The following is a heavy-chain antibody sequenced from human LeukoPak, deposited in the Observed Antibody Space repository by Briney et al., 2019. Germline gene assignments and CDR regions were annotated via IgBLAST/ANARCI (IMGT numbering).Heavy chain of an antibody. Sequence: RTGGSLRLSYAASGFTFDDYGMSWVRHAPGKGLEWVSGINWNGGSICYADSVKGRFTISRDNAKNSLYLQMNSLRAEDTALYYCARVAPYYYGSGSYQIARYYYYYYMDVWGKGTTVTVSS. J-gene: IGHJ6*03. CDR3: ARVAPYYYGSGSYQIARYYYYYYMDV. CDR2: INWNGGSI. CDR1: GFTFDDYG. D-gene: IGHD3-10*01. V-gene: IGHV3-20*03.